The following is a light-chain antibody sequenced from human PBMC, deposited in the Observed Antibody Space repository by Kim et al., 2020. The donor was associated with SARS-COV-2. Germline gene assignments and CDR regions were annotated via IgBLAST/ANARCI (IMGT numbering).Light chain of an antibody. CDR2: DAS. V-gene: IGKV1-33*01. CDR1: QDITNY. Sequence: DIQLTQSPSSLSASVGDRVTITCQASQDITNYLNWYQQEPGRAPKVLIYDASNLKTGVPSRFSGSGSGTDFIFTISSLQPEDIGTYYCQQYDTRPLTFGGGTKVDIK. J-gene: IGKJ4*01. CDR3: QQYDTRPLT.